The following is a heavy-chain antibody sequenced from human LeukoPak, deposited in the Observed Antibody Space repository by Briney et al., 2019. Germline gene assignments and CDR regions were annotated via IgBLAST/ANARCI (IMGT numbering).Heavy chain of an antibody. CDR3: GASVFW. CDR1: GFIFSSYW. D-gene: IGHD3-3*01. CDR2: IKQDGSEK. V-gene: IGHV3-7*03. Sequence: GGSLRLSCAASGFIFSSYWMSWVRQAPGKGLEWVANIKQDGSEKNCVDSVKGRFTISRDNAKNSLYLEMNSLRAEDSAVYYCGASVFWWGQGTLVTVSS. J-gene: IGHJ4*02.